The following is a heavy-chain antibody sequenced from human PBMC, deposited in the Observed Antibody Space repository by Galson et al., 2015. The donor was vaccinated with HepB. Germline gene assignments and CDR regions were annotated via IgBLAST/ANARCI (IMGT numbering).Heavy chain of an antibody. CDR2: INAGNGNT. V-gene: IGHV1-3*01. D-gene: IGHD3-16*01. CDR1: GYTFTSYA. CDR3: ARELYYDYVWGTTPERAFDI. J-gene: IGHJ3*02. Sequence: SVKVSCKASGYTFTSYAMHWVRQAPGQRLEWMGWINAGNGNTKYSQKFQGRVTITRDTSASTAYMELSSLRSEDTAVYYCARELYYDYVWGTTPERAFDIWGQGTMVTVSS.